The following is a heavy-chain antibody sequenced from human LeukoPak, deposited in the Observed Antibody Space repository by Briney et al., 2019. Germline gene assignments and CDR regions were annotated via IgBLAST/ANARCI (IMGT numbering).Heavy chain of an antibody. CDR3: ARAGGYSGYGTEFDY. CDR1: GGSISSGGYS. D-gene: IGHD5-12*01. Sequence: PSETLSLTCAVSGGSISSGGYSWSWLRQPPGKGLEWIGYIYHSGSTYYNPSLKSRVTISVDRSKNQFSLKLSSVTAADTAVYYCARAGGYSGYGTEFDYWGQGTLVTVSS. V-gene: IGHV4-30-2*01. CDR2: IYHSGST. J-gene: IGHJ4*02.